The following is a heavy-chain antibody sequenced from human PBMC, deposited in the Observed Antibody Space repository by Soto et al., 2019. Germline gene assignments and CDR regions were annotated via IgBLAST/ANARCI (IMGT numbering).Heavy chain of an antibody. Sequence: EVQLVESGGGLVQPGGSVRLSCAVSGFTFSDYGLSWVRQAPGKGLEWVANIKQDGHEKYYVDCVKGRFTISRDNAKHSPYLQMSSLRAEDTAFYYCARGFGSGGCYSPWDAFDIRGQLTIVSV. J-gene: IGHJ3*02. CDR3: ARGFGSGGCYSPWDAFDI. CDR1: GFTFSDYG. CDR2: IKQDGHEK. V-gene: IGHV3-7*01. D-gene: IGHD6-19*01.